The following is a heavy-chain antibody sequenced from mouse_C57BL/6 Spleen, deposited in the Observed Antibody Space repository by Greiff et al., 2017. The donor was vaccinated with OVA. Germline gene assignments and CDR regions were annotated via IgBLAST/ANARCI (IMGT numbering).Heavy chain of an antibody. Sequence: VQLQQPGAELVKPGASVKLSCKASGYTFTSYWMQWVKQRPGQGLEWIGEIDPSDSYTNYNQKFKGKATLTVDTSSSTAYMQLSSLTSEDSAVYDCGRRGYWGQGTTLTVSS. V-gene: IGHV1-50*01. CDR3: GRRGY. CDR2: IDPSDSYT. J-gene: IGHJ2*01. CDR1: GYTFTSYW.